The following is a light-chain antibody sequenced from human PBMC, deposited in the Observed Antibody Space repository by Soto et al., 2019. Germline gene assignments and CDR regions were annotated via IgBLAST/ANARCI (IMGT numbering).Light chain of an antibody. CDR3: QQLNSYPLT. J-gene: IGKJ5*01. CDR2: AAS. V-gene: IGKV1-9*01. Sequence: IQLTQSPSSLSASIGDRVTITCRASQDISSFLAWYQQEPGRAPKLLIYAASTLQSGVPSRFSGGGSGTDFTLTISSLHPEDFATYFCQQLNSYPLTFGRGTRLEIQ. CDR1: QDISSF.